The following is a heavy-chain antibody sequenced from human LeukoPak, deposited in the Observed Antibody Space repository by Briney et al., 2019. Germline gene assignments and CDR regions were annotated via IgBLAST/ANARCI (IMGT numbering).Heavy chain of an antibody. Sequence: ASVKVSRKASGYTFTSYYMHWVRQAPGKGLEWMGGFDPEDGETIYAQKFQGRVTMTEDTSTDTAYMELSSLRSEDTAVYYCATGRGYYDSSGYRSYYYGMDVWGQGTTVTVSS. J-gene: IGHJ6*02. CDR1: GYTFTSYY. CDR3: ATGRGYYDSSGYRSYYYGMDV. CDR2: FDPEDGET. V-gene: IGHV1-24*01. D-gene: IGHD3-22*01.